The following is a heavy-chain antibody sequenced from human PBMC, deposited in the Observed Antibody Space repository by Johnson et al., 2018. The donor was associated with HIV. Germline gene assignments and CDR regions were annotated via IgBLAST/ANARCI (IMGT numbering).Heavy chain of an antibody. CDR3: ARGVEGVGYERGENAFDI. J-gene: IGHJ3*02. Sequence: VQLVESGGGVVQPGGSLRLSCVNSGCTFSRNDMNWVRQATGKGVQWVSIIGTAGDTYCPGSVKGRFTISSENAKPSLYLQMHSLRAGGTAVYYCARGVEGVGYERGENAFDIWGQGTMVTVSS. CDR2: IGTAGDT. V-gene: IGHV3-13*01. D-gene: IGHD5-12*01. CDR1: GCTFSRND.